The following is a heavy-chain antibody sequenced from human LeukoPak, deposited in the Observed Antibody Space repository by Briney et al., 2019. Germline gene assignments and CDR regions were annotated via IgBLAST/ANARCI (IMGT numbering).Heavy chain of an antibody. CDR3: ARHVSSSWYGGGDAFDI. J-gene: IGHJ3*02. V-gene: IGHV5-51*01. D-gene: IGHD6-13*01. CDR1: GYSFTSYW. Sequence: GESLKISCEGSGYSFTSYWIGWVRQMPGKGLEWMGIIYPGDSDTRYSPSFQGQVTISADKSISTAYLQWSSLKASDTAMYYCARHVSSSWYGGGDAFDIWGQGTMVTVSS. CDR2: IYPGDSDT.